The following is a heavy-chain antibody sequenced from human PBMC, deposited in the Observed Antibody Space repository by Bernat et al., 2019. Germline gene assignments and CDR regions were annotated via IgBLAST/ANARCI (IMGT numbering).Heavy chain of an antibody. CDR2: IYPGDSDT. CDR3: ATSSGPYDYVWGSYRYTNYFDY. CDR1: GYSFTSYW. Sequence: EVQLVQSGAEGKKPGESLKISCKGSGYSFTSYWIGWVRQMPGKGLEWMGIIYPGDSDTRYSPSFQGQVTISADKSISTAYLQWSSLKASDTAMYYCATSSGPYDYVWGSYRYTNYFDYWGQGTLVTVSS. D-gene: IGHD3-16*02. V-gene: IGHV5-51*03. J-gene: IGHJ4*02.